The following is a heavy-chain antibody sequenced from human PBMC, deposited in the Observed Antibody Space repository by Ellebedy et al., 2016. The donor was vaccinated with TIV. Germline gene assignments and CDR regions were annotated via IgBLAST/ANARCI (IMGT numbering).Heavy chain of an antibody. CDR1: GDSISSYY. Sequence: PSETLSLTCTVSGDSISSYYWSWIRQPPGKGLEWIGNIYYSGSTNYNPSLKSRVTISVDTSKNKFSLKLSSVTPADTAVYYCATTDDLYGMDVWGQGTTVTVSS. D-gene: IGHD1-1*01. CDR3: ATTDDLYGMDV. CDR2: IYYSGST. J-gene: IGHJ6*02. V-gene: IGHV4-59*01.